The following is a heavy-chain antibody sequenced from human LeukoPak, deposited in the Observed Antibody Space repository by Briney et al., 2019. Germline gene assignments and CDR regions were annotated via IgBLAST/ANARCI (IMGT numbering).Heavy chain of an antibody. CDR3: ARGYDFWSGYSNFDY. V-gene: IGHV1-18*01. J-gene: IGHJ4*02. Sequence: GASVKVSCKASGYTFTSYGISWVRQAPGQGLEWMGWISAYNGNTNYAQKLQGRVTMTTDTSTSTAYMELRSLRCDDTAVYYCARGYDFWSGYSNFDYWGQGTLVTVSS. D-gene: IGHD3-3*01. CDR1: GYTFTSYG. CDR2: ISAYNGNT.